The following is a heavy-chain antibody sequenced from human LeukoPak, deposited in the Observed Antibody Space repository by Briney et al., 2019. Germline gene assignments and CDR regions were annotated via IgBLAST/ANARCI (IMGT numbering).Heavy chain of an antibody. CDR3: ARDLRDGYSSFDY. V-gene: IGHV1-69*05. CDR1: GYTFTGYY. Sequence: ASVKVSCKASGYTFTGYYMHWVRQAPGQGLEWMGRIIPIFGTANYAQKFQGRVTITTDESTSTAYMELSSLRSEDTAVYYCARDLRDGYSSFDYWGQGTLVTVSS. D-gene: IGHD5-24*01. J-gene: IGHJ4*02. CDR2: IIPIFGTA.